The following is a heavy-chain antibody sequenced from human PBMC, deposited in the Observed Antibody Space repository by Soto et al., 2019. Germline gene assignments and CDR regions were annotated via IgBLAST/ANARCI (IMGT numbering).Heavy chain of an antibody. J-gene: IGHJ4*02. V-gene: IGHV5-10-1*01. Sequence: GESLKISCKGSGYSFAGYWITWVRQKPGKGLEWMGRIDPSDSQTYYSPSFRGHVTISATKSVTTVFLQWSSLRASDTAMYYCARQIYDSDTGPNFQYYFDSWGQGTPVTVSS. CDR2: IDPSDSQT. CDR3: ARQIYDSDTGPNFQYYFDS. CDR1: GYSFAGYW. D-gene: IGHD3-22*01.